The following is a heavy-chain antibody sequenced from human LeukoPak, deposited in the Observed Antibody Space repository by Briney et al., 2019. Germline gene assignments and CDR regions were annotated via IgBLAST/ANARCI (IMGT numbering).Heavy chain of an antibody. V-gene: IGHV3-48*03. Sequence: PGGSLRLSCAASGFTFSSYEMNWVRQAPGKGLEWVSYISSSGSTIYYADSVKGRFTISRDNAKNSLYLQMNSLRAEDTAVYYCARSYCSGGSCYPPYYWGQGTLVTVSS. D-gene: IGHD2-15*01. J-gene: IGHJ4*02. CDR3: ARSYCSGGSCYPPYY. CDR2: ISSSGSTI. CDR1: GFTFSSYE.